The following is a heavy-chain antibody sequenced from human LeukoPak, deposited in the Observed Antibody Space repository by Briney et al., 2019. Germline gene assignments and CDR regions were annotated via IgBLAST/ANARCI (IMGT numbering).Heavy chain of an antibody. CDR3: AKVNTYYYDSSGYYFDY. CDR2: ISGSGGST. CDR1: GFTFSSYA. Sequence: GGSLRLSCAASGFTFSSYAMSWVCQAPGKGLEWVSAISGSGGSTYYADSVKGRFTISRDNSKNTLYLQMNSLRAEGTAVYYCAKVNTYYYDSSGYYFDYWGQGTLVTVSS. D-gene: IGHD3-22*01. V-gene: IGHV3-23*01. J-gene: IGHJ4*02.